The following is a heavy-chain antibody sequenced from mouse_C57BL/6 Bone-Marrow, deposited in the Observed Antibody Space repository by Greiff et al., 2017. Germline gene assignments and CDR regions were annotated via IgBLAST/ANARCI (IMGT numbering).Heavy chain of an antibody. CDR2: IWTGGGT. Sequence: VQLKESGPGLVAPSQSLSITCTVSGFSLTSYAISWVRQPPGKGLEWLGVIWTGGGTNYNSALKSRLSISKDNSKSQVFLKMNSLQTDDTARYYCASITTVVATDWYCDVWGTGTTVTVSS. CDR3: ASITTVVATDWYCDV. CDR1: GFSLTSYA. J-gene: IGHJ1*03. D-gene: IGHD1-1*01. V-gene: IGHV2-9-1*01.